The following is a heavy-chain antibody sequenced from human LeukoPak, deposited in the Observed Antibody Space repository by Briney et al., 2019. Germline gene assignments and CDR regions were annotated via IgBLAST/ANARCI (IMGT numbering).Heavy chain of an antibody. Sequence: PSETLSLTCTVSGGSISSYYWSWIRQPPGKGLEWIGYIYYSGSTNYNPSLKSRVTISVDTSKNQFSLKLSSVTAADTAVYYCAASRPPKDFWSGYYGYWGQGTLVTVSS. D-gene: IGHD3-3*01. J-gene: IGHJ4*02. CDR2: IYYSGST. V-gene: IGHV4-59*01. CDR1: GGSISSYY. CDR3: AASRPPKDFWSGYYGY.